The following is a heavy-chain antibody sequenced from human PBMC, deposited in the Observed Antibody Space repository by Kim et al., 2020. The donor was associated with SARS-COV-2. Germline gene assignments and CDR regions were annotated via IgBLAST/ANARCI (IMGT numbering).Heavy chain of an antibody. CDR3: ARGRGDTAMVKVLDY. J-gene: IGHJ4*02. V-gene: IGHV3-74*01. Sequence: DSVKGRFTISRDNAKNTLYLQMNSLRAEDTAVYYCARGRGDTAMVKVLDYWGQGTLVTVSS. D-gene: IGHD5-18*01.